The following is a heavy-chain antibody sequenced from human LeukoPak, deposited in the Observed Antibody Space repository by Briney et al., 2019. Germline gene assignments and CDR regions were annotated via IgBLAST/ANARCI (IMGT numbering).Heavy chain of an antibody. Sequence: GGSLRLSCAASGFTFSSYAMSWVRQAPGKGLEWVSAISGGGGSTYYADSVKGRFTISRDNSKNTLYLQMNSLRAEDTAVYYCAKGIGSGILSNWFDPWGQGTLVTVSS. J-gene: IGHJ5*02. V-gene: IGHV3-23*01. CDR1: GFTFSSYA. CDR3: AKGIGSGILSNWFDP. D-gene: IGHD2/OR15-2a*01. CDR2: ISGGGGST.